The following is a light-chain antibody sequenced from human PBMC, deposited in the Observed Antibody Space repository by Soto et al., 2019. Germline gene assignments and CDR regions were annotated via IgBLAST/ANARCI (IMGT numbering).Light chain of an antibody. Sequence: QSVLTQPPSASGTPGQRVTISCSGSRSNIGSKTVNWYQQLPGTAPKLLIYSSNQRPSGVPDRFSGSKSGTSASLAISGLQSEDEADYYCAAWDDSLNGLWVFGGGTKVTVL. V-gene: IGLV1-44*01. CDR1: RSNIGSKT. CDR3: AAWDDSLNGLWV. CDR2: SSN. J-gene: IGLJ3*02.